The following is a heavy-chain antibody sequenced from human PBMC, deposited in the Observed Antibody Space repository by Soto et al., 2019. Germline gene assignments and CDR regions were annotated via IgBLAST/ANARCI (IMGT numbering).Heavy chain of an antibody. CDR1: GFTFSSYA. V-gene: IGHV3-23*01. Sequence: GGSLRLSCAASGFTFSSYAMSWVRQAPGKGLEWVSAISGSGGSTYYADSVKGRFTISRDNSKNTLYLQMNSLRAEDTAVYYCAKIGYAYCSSTSCYKFVYWGQGTLVTVSS. CDR2: ISGSGGST. D-gene: IGHD2-2*02. CDR3: AKIGYAYCSSTSCYKFVY. J-gene: IGHJ4*02.